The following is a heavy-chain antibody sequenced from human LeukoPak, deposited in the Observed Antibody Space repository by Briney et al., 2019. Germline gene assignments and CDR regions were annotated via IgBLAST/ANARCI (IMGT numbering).Heavy chain of an antibody. CDR1: GYYFSNYW. Sequence: GESLKISCKGSGYYFSNYWIAWVRQMPGKGLEWMGIIYPGDSDTRYSPSFKGQVTISADKSISTAYLQWSGLKASDTTMYYCARQIGSSGYFDFWGQGTLVTVSS. D-gene: IGHD6-19*01. J-gene: IGHJ4*02. CDR3: ARQIGSSGYFDF. CDR2: IYPGDSDT. V-gene: IGHV5-51*01.